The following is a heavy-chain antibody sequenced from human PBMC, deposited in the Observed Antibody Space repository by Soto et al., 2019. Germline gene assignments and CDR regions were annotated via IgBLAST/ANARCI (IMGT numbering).Heavy chain of an antibody. J-gene: IGHJ5*02. Sequence: PSETLSLTCAVYGGSFSGYYWSWIRQPPGKGLEWIGEINHSGSTNYNPSLKSRVTISVDTSKNQFSLKLSSVTAADTAVYYCARNPAYYYGSGNWFDPWGQGTLVTVSS. CDR1: GGSFSGYY. V-gene: IGHV4-34*01. CDR2: INHSGST. CDR3: ARNPAYYYGSGNWFDP. D-gene: IGHD3-10*01.